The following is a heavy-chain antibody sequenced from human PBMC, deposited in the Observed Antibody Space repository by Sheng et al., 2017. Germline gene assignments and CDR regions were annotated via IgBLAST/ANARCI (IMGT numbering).Heavy chain of an antibody. J-gene: IGHJ4*02. CDR3: ARERDYGDYGRYYFDY. CDR1: GYSISSGYY. CDR2: IYHSGST. D-gene: IGHD4-17*01. V-gene: IGHV4-38-2*02. Sequence: QVQLQESGPGLVKPSETLSLTCAVSGYSISSGYYWGWIRQPPGKGLEWIGSIYHSGSTYYNPSLKSRVTISVDTSKNQFSLKLSSVTAADTAVYYCARERDYGDYGRYYFDYWGQGTLVTVSS.